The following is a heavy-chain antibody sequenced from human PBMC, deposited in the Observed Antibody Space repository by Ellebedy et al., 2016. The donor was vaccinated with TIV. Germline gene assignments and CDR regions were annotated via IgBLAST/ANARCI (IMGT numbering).Heavy chain of an antibody. CDR2: IHHSGNS. CDR1: GGSINNYY. Sequence: MPSETLSLTCSVSGGSINNYYWAWIRQPPGQGLEWIGDIHHSGNSLIHPSLKSRVTLSLDTSKSQFSLNLRSVTAADTATYYSARDLGRYGMDVWGQGTTVTVSS. V-gene: IGHV4-59*12. CDR3: ARDLGRYGMDV. J-gene: IGHJ6*02.